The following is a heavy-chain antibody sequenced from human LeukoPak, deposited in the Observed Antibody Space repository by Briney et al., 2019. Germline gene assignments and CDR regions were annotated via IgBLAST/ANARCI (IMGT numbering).Heavy chain of an antibody. J-gene: IGHJ4*02. CDR2: ISYDGSNK. D-gene: IGHD4-17*01. V-gene: IGHV3-30*18. Sequence: GGSLRLSCAASGLTFSSYGMHWVRQAPGKGLEWVAVISYDGSNKYYADSVKGRFTISRDNSKNTLYLQMNSLRAEDTAVYYCAKNYGDYEFDYWGQGTLVTVSS. CDR3: AKNYGDYEFDY. CDR1: GLTFSSYG.